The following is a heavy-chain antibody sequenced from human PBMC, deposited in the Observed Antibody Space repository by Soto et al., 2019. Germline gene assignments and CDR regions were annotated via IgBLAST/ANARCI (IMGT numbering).Heavy chain of an antibody. CDR3: GRLEGLATISYYFDY. V-gene: IGHV4-39*01. CDR1: NGSISSRSSY. CDR2: IYYIGNT. Sequence: SETLSLTCIVSNGSISSRSSYWGWIRQTPGKGLEWIGSIYYIGNTYYNPSLKSRVTISIDKSKNQFSLKMMSVTAADTAVYYCGRLEGLATISYYFDYWGQGALVTVSS. J-gene: IGHJ4*02. D-gene: IGHD3-9*01.